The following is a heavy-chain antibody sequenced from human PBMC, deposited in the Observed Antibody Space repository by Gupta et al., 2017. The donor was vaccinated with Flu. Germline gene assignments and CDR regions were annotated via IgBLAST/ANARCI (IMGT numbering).Heavy chain of an antibody. J-gene: IGHJ4*02. V-gene: IGHV3-7*03. CDR2: VNKEGDEK. CDR1: GFTFTDFW. CDR3: STVLNY. Sequence: QLVQWGGGSAQPGGSLTLSCAAYGFTFTDFWMDWVRQVPGKGLEWVANVNKEGDEKYYDDSVVGRFTISRDNHNKQVHLHMTALRHQDSATYYCSTVLNYWGPGVVVAVSS.